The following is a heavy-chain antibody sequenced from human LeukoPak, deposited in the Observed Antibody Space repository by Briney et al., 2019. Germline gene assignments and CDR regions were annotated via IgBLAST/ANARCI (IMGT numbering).Heavy chain of an antibody. V-gene: IGHV3-11*04. CDR1: GFSLSDSY. CDR2: ISINGGTT. D-gene: IGHD6-19*01. CDR3: VRDGGFGGWVSDH. Sequence: GGSLRLSCAASGFSLSDSYMSWIRQTPGKGLEWISYISINGGTTYFADSVRGRFTISRDSAKNSLYLQMDSLRPEDTAVYYCVRDGGFGGWVSDHWGQGSLVTVSS. J-gene: IGHJ4*02.